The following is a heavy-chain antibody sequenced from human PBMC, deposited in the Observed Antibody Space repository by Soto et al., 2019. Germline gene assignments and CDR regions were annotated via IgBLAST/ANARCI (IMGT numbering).Heavy chain of an antibody. CDR2: VSYDGNNK. CDR1: GFTFSSYA. V-gene: IGHV3-30-3*01. D-gene: IGHD3-22*01. J-gene: IGHJ4*02. Sequence: GGSLRLSCAASGFTFSSYAMHWVRQAPGKGLEWVAVVSYDGNNKYYADSVKGRFTISRDNSKNTLYLHINSLRTEDTAVYFCARGSSSAYSSFAYWGQGTLITVSS. CDR3: ARGSSSAYSSFAY.